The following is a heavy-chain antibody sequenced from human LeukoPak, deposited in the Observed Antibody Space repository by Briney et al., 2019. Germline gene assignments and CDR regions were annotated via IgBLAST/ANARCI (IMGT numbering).Heavy chain of an antibody. J-gene: IGHJ3*02. CDR2: MNPNSGNT. D-gene: IGHD2-2*02. CDR3: ARRYCSSTSCYKDAFDI. CDR1: GYTFTSYD. Sequence: ASVKVSCKASGYTFTSYDINWVRQATGQGLEWMGWMNPNSGNTGYARKFQGRVTMTRNTSISTAYMELSSLRSEDTAVYYCARRYCSSTSCYKDAFDIWGQGTMVTVSS. V-gene: IGHV1-8*01.